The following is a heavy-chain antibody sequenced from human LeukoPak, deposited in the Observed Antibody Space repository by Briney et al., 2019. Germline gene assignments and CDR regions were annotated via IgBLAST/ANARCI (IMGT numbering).Heavy chain of an antibody. CDR3: AKKYSTGLDP. V-gene: IGHV3-53*01. CDR2: VYSGGVT. D-gene: IGHD1-26*01. Sequence: GGSLRLSCAASGFTVSSNYMSWVRQAPGKGLEWVSVVYSGGVTYYADSVKGRFTISRDNSKNTLYLQMNSLRAEDTAVYYCAKKYSTGLDPWGQGTLVTVSS. J-gene: IGHJ5*02. CDR1: GFTVSSNY.